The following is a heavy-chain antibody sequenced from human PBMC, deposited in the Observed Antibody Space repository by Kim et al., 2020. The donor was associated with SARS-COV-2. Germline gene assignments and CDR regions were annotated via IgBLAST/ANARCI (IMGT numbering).Heavy chain of an antibody. J-gene: IGHJ6*02. CDR3: ARDPGGSSGWYVPGVPAYYYYYYGMDV. D-gene: IGHD6-19*01. V-gene: IGHV1-18*04. CDR2: ISAYNGNT. Sequence: ASVKVSCKASGYTFTSYGISWVRQAPGQGLEWMGWISAYNGNTNYAQKLQGRVTMTTDTSTSTAYMELRSLRSDDTAVYYCARDPGGSSGWYVPGVPAYYYYYYGMDVWGQGTTVTVSS. CDR1: GYTFTSYG.